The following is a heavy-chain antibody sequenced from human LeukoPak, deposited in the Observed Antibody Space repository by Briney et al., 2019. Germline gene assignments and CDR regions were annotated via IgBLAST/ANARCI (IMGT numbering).Heavy chain of an antibody. D-gene: IGHD5-12*01. J-gene: IGHJ4*02. CDR2: ISYDGSDK. Sequence: SGGSLRLSCAASGFTFRSYAMHWVRQAPGKGLEWVAFISYDGSDKYYADSVKGRFSISRDNSNNTLYLQMNSLRAEDTAVYYCARGPSGYHNTGGQGTLVTVSS. CDR3: ARGPSGYHNT. V-gene: IGHV3-30*04. CDR1: GFTFRSYA.